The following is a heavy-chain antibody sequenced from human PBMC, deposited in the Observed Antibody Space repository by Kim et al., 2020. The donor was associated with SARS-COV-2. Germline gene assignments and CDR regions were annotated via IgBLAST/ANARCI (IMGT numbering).Heavy chain of an antibody. D-gene: IGHD2-8*01. J-gene: IGHJ4*02. CDR2: VATDGINK. V-gene: IGHV3-30-3*01. CDR3: ARDKYPVRVYEGMDY. CDR1: GFTFSSYS. Sequence: GGSLRLSCAVSGFTFSSYSMHWVRQAPGKGLEWVAVVATDGINKYYGDSVKDRFSISRDNSKNILYLQMNNLRAEDTALYYCARDKYPVRVYEGMDYWGQGTLVTVSS.